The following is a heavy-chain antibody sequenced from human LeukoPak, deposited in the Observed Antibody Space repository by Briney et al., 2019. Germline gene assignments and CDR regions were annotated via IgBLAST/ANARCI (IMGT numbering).Heavy chain of an antibody. J-gene: IGHJ4*02. CDR1: GGSISSYY. D-gene: IGHD6-13*01. CDR3: ARDERGIAAAGAV. V-gene: IGHV4-4*07. CDR2: MFTSENI. Sequence: SETLSLTCTVSGGSISSYYLSWIRQPAGKGLEWIGRMFTSENINYNPSLKSRVTMSVDTSKNQFSLKLSSVTAADTAVYYCARDERGIAAAGAVWGQGTLVTVSS.